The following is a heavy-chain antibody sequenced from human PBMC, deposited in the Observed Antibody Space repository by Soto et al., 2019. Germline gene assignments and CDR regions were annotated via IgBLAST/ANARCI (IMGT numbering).Heavy chain of an antibody. CDR1: GGTFSSYA. J-gene: IGHJ4*02. D-gene: IGHD6-13*01. CDR2: IIPIFGTA. V-gene: IGHV1-69*13. Sequence: SVKVSCKASGGTFSSYAISWVRQAPGQGLEWMGGIIPIFGTANYAQKFQGRVTITADESTSTAYMELSSLRSEDTAVYYCATSRSSSWNFDYWGQGTLVTVSS. CDR3: ATSRSSSWNFDY.